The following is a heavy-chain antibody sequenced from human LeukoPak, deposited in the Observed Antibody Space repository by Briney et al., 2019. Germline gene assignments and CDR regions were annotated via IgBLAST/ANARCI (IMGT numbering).Heavy chain of an antibody. CDR1: GFTFSGSA. V-gene: IGHV3-73*01. Sequence: GGSLRLSCAASGFTFSGSAMHWVRQAYGKGLEWVGRIRSKANSYATAYAASVKGRFTISRDDSKNTAYLQMNSLKTEDTAVYYCTRHEDRRPVTTSIIYYYYGMDVWGQGTTVTVSS. CDR3: TRHEDRRPVTTSIIYYYYGMDV. CDR2: IRSKANSYAT. J-gene: IGHJ6*02. D-gene: IGHD4-17*01.